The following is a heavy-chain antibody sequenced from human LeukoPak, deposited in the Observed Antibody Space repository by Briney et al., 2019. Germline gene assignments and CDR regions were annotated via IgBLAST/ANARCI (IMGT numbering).Heavy chain of an antibody. D-gene: IGHD4-17*01. V-gene: IGHV1-8*03. Sequence: GASVKVSCKASGFTFTSNDINWVRQAPGQGPEWMGWINPKSGDSGYAQKFRGRVTITRDTSISTAYMELSSLRSDDTAVYYCARHLRTTFDYWGQETLVTVSS. CDR2: INPKSGDS. CDR3: ARHLRTTFDY. CDR1: GFTFTSND. J-gene: IGHJ4*02.